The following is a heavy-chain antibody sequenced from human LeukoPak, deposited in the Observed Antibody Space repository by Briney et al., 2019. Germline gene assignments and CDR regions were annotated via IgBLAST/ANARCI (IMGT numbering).Heavy chain of an antibody. CDR2: ISAYNGNT. J-gene: IGHJ4*02. D-gene: IGHD6-19*01. CDR1: GYTFTSYG. V-gene: IGHV1-18*01. Sequence: ASVKVSCKASGYTFTSYGISWVRQAPGQGLEWMGWISAYNGNTNYAQKLQGRVTMTTDTSTSTAYMELRSLGSDDTAVYYCARDRSSGWAFDYWGQGTLVTVSS. CDR3: ARDRSSGWAFDY.